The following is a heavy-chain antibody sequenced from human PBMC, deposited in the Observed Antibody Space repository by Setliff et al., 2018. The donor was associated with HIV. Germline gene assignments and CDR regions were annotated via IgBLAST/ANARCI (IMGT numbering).Heavy chain of an antibody. CDR3: AKDNGRYFDRGWFDP. V-gene: IGHV3-23*01. Sequence: PGGSLRLSCAASGFTFSSYSMNWVRQTPGKGLEWVSSISGSGGSPYYADSVKGRFTISRDNSKNTLYLQMNSLRAEDTAVYYCAKDNGRYFDRGWFDPWGQGALVTVSS. CDR2: ISGSGGSP. D-gene: IGHD3-9*01. CDR1: GFTFSSYS. J-gene: IGHJ5*02.